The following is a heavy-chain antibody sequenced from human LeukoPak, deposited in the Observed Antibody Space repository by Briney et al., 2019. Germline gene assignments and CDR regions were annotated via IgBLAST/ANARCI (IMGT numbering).Heavy chain of an antibody. CDR2: IYSGGST. Sequence: GGSLRLSCAASGFTVSSNYVSWVRQAPGKGLEWVSVIYSGGSTYYADSVKGRFTISRDNSKNTLYLQMNSLRAEDTAVYYCARDEAVATRGSFDYWGQGTLSPSPQ. D-gene: IGHD6-19*01. J-gene: IGHJ4*02. CDR1: GFTVSSNY. CDR3: ARDEAVATRGSFDY. V-gene: IGHV3-66*02.